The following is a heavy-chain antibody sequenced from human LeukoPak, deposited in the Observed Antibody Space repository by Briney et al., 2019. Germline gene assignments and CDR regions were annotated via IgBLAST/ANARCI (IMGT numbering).Heavy chain of an antibody. CDR1: GFTFSSYG. Sequence: GGSLRLSCAASGFTFSSYGMHWVRQAPGKGLEWVAFIRYDGSNKYYADSVKGRFTISRDNSKNTLHLQMNSLRAEDTAVYYCAKVLDLPFDPWGQGTLVTVSS. V-gene: IGHV3-30*02. CDR3: AKVLDLPFDP. CDR2: IRYDGSNK. J-gene: IGHJ5*02.